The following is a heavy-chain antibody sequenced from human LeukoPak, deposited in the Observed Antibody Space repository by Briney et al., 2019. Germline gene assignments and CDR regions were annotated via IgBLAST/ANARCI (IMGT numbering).Heavy chain of an antibody. V-gene: IGHV3-72*01. D-gene: IGHD3-10*02. CDR3: ARGGVSYYYVSGFDY. J-gene: IGHJ4*02. CDR2: ARNKANSYAT. CDR1: GXTFSDHY. Sequence: GGFLRLSCAASGXTFSDHYMDWVRQAPGKGQEWVGRARNKANSYATEYAASVKGRFTVSRDDSKNSLYLQMNSLKTEDTAVYYCARGGVSYYYVSGFDYWGQGTLVTVSS.